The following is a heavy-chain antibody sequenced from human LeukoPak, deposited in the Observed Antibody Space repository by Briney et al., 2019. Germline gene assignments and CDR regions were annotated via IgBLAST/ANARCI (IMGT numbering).Heavy chain of an antibody. J-gene: IGHJ4*02. Sequence: ASVKVSCKDSGYTFTGYYMHWVRQAPGQGLEWMGRINPNSGGTNYAQKFQGRVTMTRDTSISTAYMELSRLRSDDTAVYYCARSMTTVLHVDYWGQGTLVTVSS. CDR1: GYTFTGYY. CDR2: INPNSGGT. D-gene: IGHD4/OR15-4a*01. V-gene: IGHV1-2*06. CDR3: ARSMTTVLHVDY.